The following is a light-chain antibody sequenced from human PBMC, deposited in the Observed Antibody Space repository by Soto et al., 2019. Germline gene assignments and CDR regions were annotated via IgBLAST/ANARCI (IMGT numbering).Light chain of an antibody. CDR2: NNN. Sequence: QSVLTQPPSASGTPGQRVTISCSGSSSNIGSNYVYWYQQLPGTAPKLLIYNNNQWPSGVPDRFSGSKSGTSASLAISGLRSEDEADYYCAAWDDSLSGVAFGGGTQLTVL. CDR1: SSNIGSNY. J-gene: IGLJ7*01. CDR3: AAWDDSLSGVA. V-gene: IGLV1-47*02.